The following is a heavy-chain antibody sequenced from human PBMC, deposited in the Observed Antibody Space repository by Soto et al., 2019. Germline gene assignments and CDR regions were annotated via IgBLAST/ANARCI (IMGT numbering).Heavy chain of an antibody. CDR1: GFTFSSYG. V-gene: IGHV3-33*01. CDR3: ARVRSAVAGYDWFDP. Sequence: PGGSLRLSCAASGFTFSSYGMHWVRQAPGKGLEWVAVIWYDGSNKYYADSVKGRFTISRDNSKNTLYLQMNSLRAEDTAVYYCARVRSAVAGYDWFDPWGQGTLVTVSS. CDR2: IWYDGSNK. D-gene: IGHD6-19*01. J-gene: IGHJ5*02.